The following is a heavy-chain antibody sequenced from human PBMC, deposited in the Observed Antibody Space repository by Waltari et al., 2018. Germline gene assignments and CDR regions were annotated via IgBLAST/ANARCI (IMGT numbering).Heavy chain of an antibody. D-gene: IGHD3-10*01. CDR1: GYTFTSYA. CDR2: INAGNGNT. V-gene: IGHV1-3*01. J-gene: IGHJ6*02. CDR3: ARGGGYYYGSGSYSRDYYYGMDV. Sequence: QVQLVQSGAEVKKPGASVKVSCKASGYTFTSYAMHWVRQAPGQRLEWMGWINAGNGNTKNSQKFQGKITITREPSASTAYRELRSLRSEDTAVYYCARGGGYYYGSGSYSRDYYYGMDVWGQGTTVTVSS.